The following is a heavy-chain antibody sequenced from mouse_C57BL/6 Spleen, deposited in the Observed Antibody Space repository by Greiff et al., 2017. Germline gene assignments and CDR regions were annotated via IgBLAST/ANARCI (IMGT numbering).Heavy chain of an antibody. Sequence: VQLQQSGAELVRPGASVKLSCKASGYTFTDYYINWVKQRPGQGLEWIARIYPGSGNTYYNEKFKGKATLTAEKSSSTAYMQLSSLTSEDSAVYFCARDYGRYYAMDYWGQGTSVTVSS. V-gene: IGHV1-76*01. J-gene: IGHJ4*01. CDR1: GYTFTDYY. CDR3: ARDYGRYYAMDY. CDR2: IYPGSGNT. D-gene: IGHD1-1*01.